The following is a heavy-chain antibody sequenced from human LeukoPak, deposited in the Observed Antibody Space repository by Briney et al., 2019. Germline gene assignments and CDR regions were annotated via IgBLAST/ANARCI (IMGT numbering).Heavy chain of an antibody. J-gene: IGHJ6*03. CDR3: ARAQYSSSSGYYYYSMDV. V-gene: IGHV1-8*01. D-gene: IGHD6-6*01. CDR1: GYTFTSYD. Sequence: DSVKVSCKASGYTFTSYDINWVRQAPGQGLEWMGWMNPNSGNTGYAQKFQGRVTMTRNTSISTAYMELSSLRSEDTAVYYCARAQYSSSSGYYYYSMDVWGKGTTVTVSS. CDR2: MNPNSGNT.